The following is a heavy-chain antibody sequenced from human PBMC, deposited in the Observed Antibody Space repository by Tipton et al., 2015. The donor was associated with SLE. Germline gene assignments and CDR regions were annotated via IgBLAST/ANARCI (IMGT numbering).Heavy chain of an antibody. V-gene: IGHV1-2*06. D-gene: IGHD3-9*01. CDR1: GYTFSDYY. CDR3: ARGPFLTGYYPVFDY. CDR2: INPNSGAT. J-gene: IGHJ4*02. Sequence: SGPEVKKPGASVRVSCRASGYTFSDYYIHWVRQAPGQGLQWMGRINPNSGATNYEQDFQGRVTMTRDTSISTAYMELSGLRSDDTAVYYCARGPFLTGYYPVFDYWGQGTLVTVSS.